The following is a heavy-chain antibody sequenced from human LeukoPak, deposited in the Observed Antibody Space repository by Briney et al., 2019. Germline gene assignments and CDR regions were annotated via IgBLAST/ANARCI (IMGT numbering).Heavy chain of an antibody. Sequence: PSDTLSLTCAVYGGSFSGYYWSWIRQPPGKGLEWIGEINHSGSANYNPSLKSRVTISVDTSKNQFSLKLSSVTAADTAVYYCARPRRYSSSWYGPFDYWGQGTLVTVSS. V-gene: IGHV4-34*01. CDR2: INHSGSA. CDR3: ARPRRYSSSWYGPFDY. J-gene: IGHJ4*02. CDR1: GGSFSGYY. D-gene: IGHD6-13*01.